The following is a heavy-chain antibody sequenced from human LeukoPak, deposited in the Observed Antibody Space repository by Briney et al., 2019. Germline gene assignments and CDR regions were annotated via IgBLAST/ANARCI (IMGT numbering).Heavy chain of an antibody. Sequence: GGSLRLSCAASGFTFSSYRMNWVRQAPGKGLEWVSYISSSSSTIYYADSVKGRFTISRDNSKNTLYLQMNSLRAEDTAVYYCAKDRFDWHEFDYWGQGTLVTVSS. V-gene: IGHV3-48*01. CDR3: AKDRFDWHEFDY. CDR1: GFTFSSYR. J-gene: IGHJ4*02. CDR2: ISSSSSTI. D-gene: IGHD3-9*01.